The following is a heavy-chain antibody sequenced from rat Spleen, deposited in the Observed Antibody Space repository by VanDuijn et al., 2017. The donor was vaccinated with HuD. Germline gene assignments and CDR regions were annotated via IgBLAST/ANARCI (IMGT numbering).Heavy chain of an antibody. CDR3: GREGYTWYCDL. Sequence: QVQLKESGPGLVQPSQTLSLTCTLSGFSLTSYNVHWVRQPTGKGLEWMGVIWTSGSTDYNSALTSRLRISRDTTKSQVFLKMINLETAATATYYGGREGYTWYCDLGGPGTIVTV. J-gene: IGHJ1*01. CDR1: GFSLTSYN. D-gene: IGHD1-12*03. V-gene: IGHV2-30*01. CDR2: IWTSGST.